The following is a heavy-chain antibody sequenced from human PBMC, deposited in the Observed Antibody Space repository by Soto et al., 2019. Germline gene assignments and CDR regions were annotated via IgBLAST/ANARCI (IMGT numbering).Heavy chain of an antibody. Sequence: GGSLRLSCAASGFTFSSYGMHWVRQAPGKGLEWVAVISYDGSNKYYADSVKGRFTISRDNSKNTLYLQMNSLRAEDTAVYYCAKEEGAIFGVVMPVDYWGQGTLVTVSS. V-gene: IGHV3-30*18. CDR1: GFTFSSYG. CDR3: AKEEGAIFGVVMPVDY. CDR2: ISYDGSNK. J-gene: IGHJ4*02. D-gene: IGHD3-3*01.